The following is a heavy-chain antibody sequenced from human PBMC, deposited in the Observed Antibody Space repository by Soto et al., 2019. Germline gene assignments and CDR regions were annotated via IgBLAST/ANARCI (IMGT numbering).Heavy chain of an antibody. V-gene: IGHV3-33*01. CDR1: GFTFSSYG. CDR3: ARGRRDYDSSGYYFGALDY. D-gene: IGHD3-22*01. Sequence: GGSLRLSCAASGFTFSSYGMHWVRQAPGKGLEWVAVIWYDGSNKYYADSVKGRFTISRDNSKNTLYLQMNSLGAEDTAVYYCARGRRDYDSSGYYFGALDYWGQGTLVTVSS. J-gene: IGHJ4*02. CDR2: IWYDGSNK.